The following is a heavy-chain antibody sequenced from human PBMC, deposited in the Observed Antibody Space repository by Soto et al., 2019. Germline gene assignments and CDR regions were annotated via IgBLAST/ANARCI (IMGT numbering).Heavy chain of an antibody. Sequence: QVQMVQSGAEVKKPGSSVKVSCMASGGTFSSYAISWVRQAPGQGLEWMGGSIPICGTANYAQKFQGRVTITAEESTSTAYMELSSLRSEDTAVYYCAREVGATLNWFDPWGQGTLVTVTS. CDR2: SIPICGTA. J-gene: IGHJ5*02. V-gene: IGHV1-69*01. CDR1: GGTFSSYA. D-gene: IGHD1-26*01. CDR3: AREVGATLNWFDP.